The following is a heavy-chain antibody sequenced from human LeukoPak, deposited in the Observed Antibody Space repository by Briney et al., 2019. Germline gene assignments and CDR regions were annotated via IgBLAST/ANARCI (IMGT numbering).Heavy chain of an antibody. Sequence: GGSLRLSCVASGFTFSSYGMHWVRQAPGKGLEWVAFIWSDGSKKYYADSVKGRFTISRDNSKNTLYLQMSSLRTEDTALYYCVRGKQNMDVWGKGTTVTVSS. CDR3: VRGKQNMDV. J-gene: IGHJ6*03. CDR2: IWSDGSKK. CDR1: GFTFSSYG. D-gene: IGHD3-10*01. V-gene: IGHV3-30*02.